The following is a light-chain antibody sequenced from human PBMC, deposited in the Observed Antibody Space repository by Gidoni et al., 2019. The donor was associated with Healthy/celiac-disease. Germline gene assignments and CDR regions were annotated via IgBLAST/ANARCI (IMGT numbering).Light chain of an antibody. CDR2: AAS. V-gene: IGKV1-NL1*01. J-gene: IGKJ4*01. Sequence: DIQITQSPSSLSASVGDRVTITCLASQGISNSLAWYQQNPGKAPKLLLYAASRLESGVPSRFSGSGSGTDYTLTISSLQPEDFATYYCQKYYSSLTFGGXTKVEIK. CDR3: QKYYSSLT. CDR1: QGISNS.